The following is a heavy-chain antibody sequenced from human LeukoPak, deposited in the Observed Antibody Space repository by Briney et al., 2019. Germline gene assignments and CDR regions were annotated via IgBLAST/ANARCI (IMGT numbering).Heavy chain of an antibody. CDR2: IHSSGTT. CDR3: ARETSGYAYFDY. CDR1: GFTVSSNY. Sequence: GGSLRLSCAASGFTVSSNYMSWVRQAPGKELEWVSVIHSSGTTYYADSVKGRFIISRDNSKNTLYVQMNSLTAEDTAVYYCARETSGYAYFDYWGQGTLVTVSS. V-gene: IGHV3-53*01. J-gene: IGHJ4*02. D-gene: IGHD3-22*01.